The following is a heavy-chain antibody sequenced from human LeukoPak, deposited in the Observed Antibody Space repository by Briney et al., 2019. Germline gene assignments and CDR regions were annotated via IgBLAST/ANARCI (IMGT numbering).Heavy chain of an antibody. CDR3: AKTSRGDVLRYFDWLLLSFDY. D-gene: IGHD3-9*01. Sequence: SVKVSCKASGGTFSSYAISWVRQAPGQGLDWMGGIIPIFGTANYAQNFQGRVTITADESTSTAYMELSSLRSEDTAVYYCAKTSRGDVLRYFDWLLLSFDYWGQGTLVTVSS. CDR2: IIPIFGTA. CDR1: GGTFSSYA. V-gene: IGHV1-69*13. J-gene: IGHJ4*02.